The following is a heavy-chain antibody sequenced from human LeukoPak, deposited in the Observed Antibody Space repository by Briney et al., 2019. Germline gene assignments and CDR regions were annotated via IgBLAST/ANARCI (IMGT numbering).Heavy chain of an antibody. CDR3: ARDLYTAGNAFDI. D-gene: IGHD6-13*01. Sequence: PSQTLSLTCTVSGGSISSGSYYWSWIRQPAGKGLEWIGRIYTSGSTNYNPSLKSRVTISVDTSKNQFSLKLSSVTAADTAVYYCARDLYTAGNAFDIWGQGTMVTVSS. CDR2: IYTSGST. J-gene: IGHJ3*02. CDR1: GGSISSGSYY. V-gene: IGHV4-61*02.